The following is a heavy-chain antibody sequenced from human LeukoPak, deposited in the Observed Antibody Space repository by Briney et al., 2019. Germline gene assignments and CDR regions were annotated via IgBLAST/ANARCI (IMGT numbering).Heavy chain of an antibody. CDR3: ARASAYYVSGTYSYYFDY. D-gene: IGHD3-10*01. Sequence: ASVKVSCKASGYTFTNNDINWVRQAPGQGLEWMGRMNPNSGNTGCGKQFQGRVTVTRDTSISTAYMELSTLRSEDTAVYYCARASAYYVSGTYSYYFDYWGQGTLVTVSS. CDR2: MNPNSGNT. J-gene: IGHJ4*02. CDR1: GYTFTNND. V-gene: IGHV1-8*01.